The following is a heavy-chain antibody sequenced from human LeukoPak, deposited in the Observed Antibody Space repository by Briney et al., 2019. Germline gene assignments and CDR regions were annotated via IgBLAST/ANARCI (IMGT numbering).Heavy chain of an antibody. CDR3: ARELPREVTLDY. CDR1: GFTFSSYA. Sequence: GGSLRLSCAASGFTFSSYAMSWVRQAPGKGLVWVSRINNGGSDMSYADSVKGRFTISRDNAKNTLYLQMKSLRAEDTAVYYCARELPREVTLDYWGQGTPVTVSS. D-gene: IGHD2-21*02. V-gene: IGHV3-74*01. CDR2: INNGGSDM. J-gene: IGHJ4*01.